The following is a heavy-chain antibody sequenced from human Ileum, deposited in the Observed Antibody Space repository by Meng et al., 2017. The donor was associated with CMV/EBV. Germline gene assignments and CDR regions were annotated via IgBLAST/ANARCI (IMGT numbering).Heavy chain of an antibody. CDR3: ARHARDRSYAGY. J-gene: IGHJ4*02. D-gene: IGHD3-16*01. Sequence: SETLSLTCTVSGGSVSSSSYYWGWIRQPPGKGLEWIGSIYYSGSTYYNPSLKSRVTISVDTSKNQFSLKLSSVTAADTAVYYCARHARDRSYAGYWGQGTLVTVSS. CDR1: GGSVSSSSYY. CDR2: IYYSGST. V-gene: IGHV4-39*01.